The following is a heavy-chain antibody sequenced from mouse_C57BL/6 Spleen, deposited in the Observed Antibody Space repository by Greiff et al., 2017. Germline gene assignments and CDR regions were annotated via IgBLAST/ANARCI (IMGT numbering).Heavy chain of an antibody. CDR1: GYTFTSYN. D-gene: IGHD1-1*01. CDR3: ARGDDGRSYDGYFDV. J-gene: IGHJ1*03. CDR2: IYPGNGDT. V-gene: IGHV1-12*01. Sequence: LQQSGAELVRPGASVKMSCKASGYTFTSYNMHWVKQTPRQGLEWIGAIYPGNGDTSYNQKFKGKATLTVDKSSSTAYMQLSSLTSEASAGYSCARGDDGRSYDGYFDVCGTGTTGT.